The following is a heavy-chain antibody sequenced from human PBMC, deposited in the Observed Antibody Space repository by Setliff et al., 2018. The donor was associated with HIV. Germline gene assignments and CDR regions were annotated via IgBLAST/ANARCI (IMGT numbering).Heavy chain of an antibody. Sequence: SETLSLTCTVSGGSINSGGYYWSWIRQHPGKGLEWIGSVSQSGSTYYNPSLKSRITISVDRSKNLFSLKLISVTAADQGVYYCARVPVAGANWFDPWGLGTLVTVSS. D-gene: IGHD2-21*01. CDR3: ARVPVAGANWFDP. J-gene: IGHJ5*02. CDR1: GGSINSGGYY. V-gene: IGHV4-39*01. CDR2: VSQSGST.